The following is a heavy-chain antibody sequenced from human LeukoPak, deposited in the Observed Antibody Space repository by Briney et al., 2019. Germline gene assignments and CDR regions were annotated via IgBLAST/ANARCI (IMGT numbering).Heavy chain of an antibody. J-gene: IGHJ4*02. D-gene: IGHD6-19*01. CDR2: IRDSGSST. V-gene: IGHV3-23*01. Sequence: PGGSLRLPCSASGFTFSIYAMNWVRQAPGKGLEWVSTIRDSGSSTYYADSVKGRFTISRDNSKNTLYLQMNSLRAEDTAVYYCAKVGGDSGWYFDYWGQGTLVTVSS. CDR3: AKVGGDSGWYFDY. CDR1: GFTFSIYA.